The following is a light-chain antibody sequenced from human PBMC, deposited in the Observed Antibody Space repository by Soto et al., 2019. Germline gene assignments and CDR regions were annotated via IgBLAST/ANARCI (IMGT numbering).Light chain of an antibody. J-gene: IGKJ3*01. V-gene: IGKV1-33*01. Sequence: DLQMTQSPSSLSASVGDRVTITCQASQDISNYLNWYQQKPGKAPKLLIYDASNLETGVPSRFIGSGSGTDFTFTISSLQPEDIATYYCQQYDNLHLFTFGPGTKVDIK. CDR3: QQYDNLHLFT. CDR1: QDISNY. CDR2: DAS.